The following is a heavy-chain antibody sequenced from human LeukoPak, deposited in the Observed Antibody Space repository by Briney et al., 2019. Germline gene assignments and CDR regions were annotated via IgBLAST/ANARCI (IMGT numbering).Heavy chain of an antibody. D-gene: IGHD1-26*01. CDR3: ARLAYSGGYQFDY. CDR2: IYYSGST. J-gene: IGHJ4*02. V-gene: IGHV4-30-4*08. CDR1: GGSISSGDYY. Sequence: SQTLSPTCTVSGGSISSGDYYWSWIRQPPGKGLEWIGYIYYSGSTYYNPSLKSRVTISVDTSKNQFSLKLSSVTAADTAVYYCARLAYSGGYQFDYWGQGTLVTVSS.